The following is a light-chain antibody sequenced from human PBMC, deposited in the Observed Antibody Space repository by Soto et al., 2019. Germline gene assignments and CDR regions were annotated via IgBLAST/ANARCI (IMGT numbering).Light chain of an antibody. CDR1: QTISSW. J-gene: IGKJ1*01. V-gene: IGKV1-5*03. Sequence: DIQMTQSPSTLSGSVGDRVTITCRASQTISSWLAWYQQKPGKAPKLLIYKASTLKSGVPSRFSGSGSGTDFTLTISCLQSEDFATYYCQQYYSYPRTFGQGTKVEFK. CDR3: QQYYSYPRT. CDR2: KAS.